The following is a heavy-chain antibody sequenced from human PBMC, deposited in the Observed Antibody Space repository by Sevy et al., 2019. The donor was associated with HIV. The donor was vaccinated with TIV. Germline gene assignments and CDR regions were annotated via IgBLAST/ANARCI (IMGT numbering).Heavy chain of an antibody. Sequence: GGSLRLSCAASGFTFNNYAMSWVRQDPGKGLEWISVITAGGVITYSVDSVRGRFTISRDNSKNMVYLQMNSLRAEDTATYYCVVRTIQHFDYWGQGTRVTVSS. CDR1: GFTFNNYA. CDR3: VVRTIQHFDY. J-gene: IGHJ4*02. D-gene: IGHD1-26*01. V-gene: IGHV3-23*01. CDR2: ITAGGVIT.